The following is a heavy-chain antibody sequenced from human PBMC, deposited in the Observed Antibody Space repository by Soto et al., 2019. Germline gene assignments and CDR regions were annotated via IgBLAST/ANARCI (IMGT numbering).Heavy chain of an antibody. CDR2: IRWNSGSI. Sequence: EVQLVESGGGLVQPGRSLRLSCAASGFTFDDYAMHWVRQAPGKGLEWVSGIRWNSGSIGYADSVKGRFTISRDNAKNSLYLQMNSLRAEDTALYYCAKGDSSSSGMDYWGQGTLVTVSS. J-gene: IGHJ4*02. CDR3: AKGDSSSSGMDY. D-gene: IGHD6-6*01. CDR1: GFTFDDYA. V-gene: IGHV3-9*01.